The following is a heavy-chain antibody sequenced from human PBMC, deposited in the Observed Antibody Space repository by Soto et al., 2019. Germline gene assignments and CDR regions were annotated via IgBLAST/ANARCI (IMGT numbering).Heavy chain of an antibody. CDR2: TYYRSKWYN. CDR3: ARMGGYDFWFDP. V-gene: IGHV6-1*01. Sequence: SQTLSLTCGISGDSASSNSAAWNWIRQSPSRGLEWLGRTYYRSKWYNDYAISVKSRITINPDTSKNQFSLQLNSVTPEDTAVYYCARMGGYDFWFDPWGRGTLVTVSS. CDR1: GDSASSNSAA. D-gene: IGHD5-12*01. J-gene: IGHJ5*02.